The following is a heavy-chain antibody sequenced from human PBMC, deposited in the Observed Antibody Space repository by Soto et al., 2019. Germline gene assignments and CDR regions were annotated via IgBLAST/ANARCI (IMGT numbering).Heavy chain of an antibody. D-gene: IGHD5-18*01. CDR1: GGSFSGYY. CDR2: INHSGST. CDR3: ARGGQSYGPQFDY. V-gene: IGHV4-34*01. J-gene: IGHJ4*02. Sequence: PSETLSLTCAVYGGSFSGYYWSWIRQPPGKGLEWIGEINHSGSTNYNPSLKSRVTISVDTSKNQFSLKPSSVTAADTAVYYCARGGQSYGPQFDYWGQGTLVTVSS.